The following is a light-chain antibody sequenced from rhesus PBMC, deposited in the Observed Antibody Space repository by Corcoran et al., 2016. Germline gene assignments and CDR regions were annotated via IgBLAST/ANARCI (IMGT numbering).Light chain of an antibody. Sequence: DIQMTQSPSSLSASVGDRVTITCRASQDINHYLSWYQQKPGKAPKSLIYYTSSLETGVPSRFSGSGSGTDYTLTISSLQPEDIATYYCQKYNDSPFTFGPGTKLDIK. J-gene: IGKJ3*01. CDR1: QDINHY. V-gene: IGKV1-66*01. CDR2: YTS. CDR3: QKYNDSPFT.